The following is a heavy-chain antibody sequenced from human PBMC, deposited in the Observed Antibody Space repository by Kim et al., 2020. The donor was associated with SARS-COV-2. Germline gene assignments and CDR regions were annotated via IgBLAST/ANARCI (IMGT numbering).Heavy chain of an antibody. Sequence: GGSLRLSCAASGFTFSSYAMTWVRQAPGKGLDWVSAISGSGNKTYYADSVKGRFTISRANSENTLYLQMNSLRAEDTAVYYCAKGEWSPRIPDYYYYGMDVWGQGTTVTVSS. CDR3: AKGEWSPRIPDYYYYGMDV. CDR1: GFTFSSYA. D-gene: IGHD3-3*01. J-gene: IGHJ6*02. V-gene: IGHV3-23*01. CDR2: ISGSGNKT.